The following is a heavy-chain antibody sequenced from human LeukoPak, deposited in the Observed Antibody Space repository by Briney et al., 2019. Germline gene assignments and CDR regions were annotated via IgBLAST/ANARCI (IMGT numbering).Heavy chain of an antibody. Sequence: PGGSLRLSCAASGFTFSSYEMNWVRQAPGKGLEWVSYISSSGSTIYYADSVKGRFTISRDNAKNSLYLQMNSLGAEDTAVYYCARVGILWFGEFFDYWGQGTLVTVSS. CDR1: GFTFSSYE. V-gene: IGHV3-48*03. CDR3: ARVGILWFGEFFDY. CDR2: ISSSGSTI. J-gene: IGHJ4*02. D-gene: IGHD3-10*01.